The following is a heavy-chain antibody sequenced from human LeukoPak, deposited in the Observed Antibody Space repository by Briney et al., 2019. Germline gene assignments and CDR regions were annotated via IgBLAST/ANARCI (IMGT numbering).Heavy chain of an antibody. D-gene: IGHD2-15*01. V-gene: IGHV1-46*01. CDR1: GYTFTSYY. J-gene: IGHJ5*01. Sequence: ASVKVSCKASGYTFTSYYMHWVRQAPGQGLEWMGIINPSGGSTSYAQKFQGRVTMTRDMSTSTVYMELSSLSSEDTAVYYCARAGYCSGGSCSDWFDSWGQGTLVTVSS. CDR3: ARAGYCSGGSCSDWFDS. CDR2: INPSGGST.